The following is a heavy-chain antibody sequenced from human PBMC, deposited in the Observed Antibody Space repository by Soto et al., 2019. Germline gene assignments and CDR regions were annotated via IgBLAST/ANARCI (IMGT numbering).Heavy chain of an antibody. CDR2: INHSGST. CDR1: GGSFSGYY. J-gene: IGHJ5*02. CDR3: GRANTPRVYAIVWFEP. D-gene: IGHD2-8*01. V-gene: IGHV4-34*01. Sequence: QVQLQQWGAGLLKPSETLSLTCAVYGGSFSGYYWSWIRQPPGKGLEWMGEINHSGSTNYSPSLERRVTISVDTSKNQCSLKLSSVTAADTAVYYCGRANTPRVYAIVWFEPWGQGTLVTVSS.